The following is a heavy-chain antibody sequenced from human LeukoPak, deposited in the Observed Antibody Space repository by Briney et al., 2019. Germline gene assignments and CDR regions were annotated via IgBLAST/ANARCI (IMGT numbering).Heavy chain of an antibody. CDR3: AKMDNYYYYGMDV. Sequence: PGRSLRLSCAASGFTFSSYGMHWVRQAPGKGLEWVAVISYDGSNKYYADSVKGRFTISRDNSKSTLYLQMNSLRAEDTAVYYCAKMDNYYYYGMDVWGQGTTVTVSS. V-gene: IGHV3-30*18. CDR1: GFTFSSYG. J-gene: IGHJ6*02. CDR2: ISYDGSNK. D-gene: IGHD2-2*03.